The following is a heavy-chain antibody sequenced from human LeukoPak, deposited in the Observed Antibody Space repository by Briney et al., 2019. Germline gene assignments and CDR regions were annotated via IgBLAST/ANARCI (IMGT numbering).Heavy chain of an antibody. CDR3: ARGHSSGTIDY. V-gene: IGHV3-7*01. CDR1: GFNFSDFW. Sequence: PGGSLRLSCAASGFNFSDFWMTWVRQIPGKGLQWVANIKEDGGEEYHVDSVKGRFTISRENAKNSLYLQMNSLRAGDTAVYYCARGHSSGTIDYWGQGTLVTVSS. J-gene: IGHJ4*02. D-gene: IGHD6-19*01. CDR2: IKEDGGEE.